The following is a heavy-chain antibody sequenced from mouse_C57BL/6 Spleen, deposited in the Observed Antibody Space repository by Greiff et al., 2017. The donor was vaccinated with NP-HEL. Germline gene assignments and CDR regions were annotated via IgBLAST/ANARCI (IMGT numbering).Heavy chain of an antibody. CDR2: IYPGDGDT. J-gene: IGHJ3*01. V-gene: IGHV1-82*01. Sequence: QVQLQQSGPELVKPGASVKISCKASGYAFSSSWMNWVKQRPGKGLEWIGRIYPGDGDTNYNGKFKGKATLTADKSSSTAYMQLSSLTSEDSAVYFCARSGDSSGYVGFAYWGQGTLVTVSA. CDR3: ARSGDSSGYVGFAY. CDR1: GYAFSSSW. D-gene: IGHD3-2*02.